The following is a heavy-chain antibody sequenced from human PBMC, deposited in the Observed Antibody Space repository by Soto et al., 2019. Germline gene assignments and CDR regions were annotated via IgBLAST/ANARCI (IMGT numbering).Heavy chain of an antibody. CDR2: LYDVHGT. CDR1: GFTVSGKKY. D-gene: IGHD1-1*01. J-gene: IGHJ3*02. Sequence: DVQLVASGGGLFQPGASLRLSCAAFGFTVSGKKYMAWVRQPPGKGLEWVSALYDVHGTYYADSVKGRFTTSSDTSRTIVYLQMNSLRPDDTAVYFCASWHLQEHAYDIWGQGTTVTVSS. V-gene: IGHV3-53*01. CDR3: ASWHLQEHAYDI.